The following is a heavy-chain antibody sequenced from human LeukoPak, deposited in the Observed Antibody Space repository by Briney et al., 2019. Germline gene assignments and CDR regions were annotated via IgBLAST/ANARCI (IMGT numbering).Heavy chain of an antibody. Sequence: ASVKVSCKASGYTSTGYYMHWVRQAPGHGLEWMGRINPNSGGTNYAQKFQGRVTMTRDTSISTAYMELSRLRSDDTAVYYCARDVYYYDSSGSDAFDIWGQGTMVTVSS. V-gene: IGHV1-2*06. CDR2: INPNSGGT. CDR3: ARDVYYYDSSGSDAFDI. D-gene: IGHD3-22*01. J-gene: IGHJ3*02. CDR1: GYTSTGYY.